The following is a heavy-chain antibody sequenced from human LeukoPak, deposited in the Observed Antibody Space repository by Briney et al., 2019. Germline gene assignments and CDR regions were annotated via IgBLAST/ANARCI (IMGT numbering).Heavy chain of an antibody. J-gene: IGHJ4*02. D-gene: IGHD6-19*01. CDR3: ARVGYSSGWYFDY. CDR2: ISSTSSYI. CDR1: GFTFSTYS. Sequence: GGSLRLSCAASGFTFSTYSMNCVRQAPGKGLEWVSSISSTSSYIYYADSVKGRFTISRDNAQKSLYLQMNSLRAEDTAVYYCARVGYSSGWYFDYWGQGTLVTVSS. V-gene: IGHV3-21*01.